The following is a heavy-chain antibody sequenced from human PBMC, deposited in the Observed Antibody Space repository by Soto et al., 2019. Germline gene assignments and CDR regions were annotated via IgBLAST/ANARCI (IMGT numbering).Heavy chain of an antibody. CDR1: GFSLSTSGVG. D-gene: IGHD2-8*01. J-gene: IGHJ5*02. V-gene: IGHV2-5*02. CDR2: IYWDDEK. Sequence: QITLKESGPALVKPTQTLTLTCTFSGFSLSTSGVGVGWIRQPPGKALEWLALIYWDDEKRYSPSLKSRLTITKDTSKNQVILTMTNMDPVDTATYYCAHSGATRTLGVLMYLGYSFDPWGQGTLVTVSS. CDR3: AHSGATRTLGVLMYLGYSFDP.